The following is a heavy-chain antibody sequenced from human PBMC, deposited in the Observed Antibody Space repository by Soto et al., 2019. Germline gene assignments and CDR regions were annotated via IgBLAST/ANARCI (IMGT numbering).Heavy chain of an antibody. Sequence: SETLSLTCTVSGGSISSSIYYWGWIRQPPGKGLEWIGSIYYSGSTYYNPSLKSRVTISVDTSKNQFSLKLSSVTAADTAVYYCARHPKKYYFDYWGQGTLVTVSS. CDR3: ARHPKKYYFDY. J-gene: IGHJ4*02. CDR2: IYYSGST. V-gene: IGHV4-39*01. CDR1: GGSISSSIYY.